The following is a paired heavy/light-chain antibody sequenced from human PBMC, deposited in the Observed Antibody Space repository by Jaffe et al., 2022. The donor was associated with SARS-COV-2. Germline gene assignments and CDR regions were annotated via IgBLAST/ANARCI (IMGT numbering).Light chain of an antibody. CDR2: GAS. CDR1: QSVSSGY. CDR3: QQYGSSPPT. J-gene: IGKJ1*01. Sequence: EIVLTQSPGTLSLSPGERATLSCRASQSVSSGYLAWYQHKPGQAPRLLIYGASFRATGIPDRFSGSGSGTDFTLAISRLEPEDFAVYYCQQYGSSPPTFGQGTEVEMK. V-gene: IGKV3-20*01.
Heavy chain of an antibody. Sequence: QVQLLQSGAEVKKPGASVKVSCKASGYTFTSDGISWVRQAPGRGLEWMGWISAYNGDTYYAQIFQGRVTMTTDTSTSTAYMELRSLRSDDTAMYYCAGAPEVLHAPYYWGQGTLVTVSS. J-gene: IGHJ4*02. CDR3: AGAPEVLHAPYY. D-gene: IGHD2-2*01. CDR2: ISAYNGDT. V-gene: IGHV1-18*01. CDR1: GYTFTSDG.